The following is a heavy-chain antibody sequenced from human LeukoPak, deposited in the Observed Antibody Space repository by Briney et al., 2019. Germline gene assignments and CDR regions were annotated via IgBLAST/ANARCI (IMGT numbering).Heavy chain of an antibody. J-gene: IGHJ4*02. CDR1: GFTFSSYS. D-gene: IGHD2-2*01. Sequence: GGSLRLSCAASGFTFSSYSMNWVRQAPGKGLEWVSSISSSSSYIYYADSVKGRFTISRDNAKNSLYLQMNSLRAEDTAVYYCAKDQDIVVVPAAMACDYWGQGTLVTVSS. CDR3: AKDQDIVVVPAAMACDY. CDR2: ISSSSSYI. V-gene: IGHV3-21*04.